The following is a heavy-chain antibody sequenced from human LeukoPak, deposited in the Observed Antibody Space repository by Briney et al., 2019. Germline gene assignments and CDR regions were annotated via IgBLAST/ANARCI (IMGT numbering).Heavy chain of an antibody. J-gene: IGHJ5*02. D-gene: IGHD2/OR15-2a*01. CDR2: INHSGST. CDR1: GGSSSGCY. CDR3: ARAGTTQRTNKRRYNWFDP. V-gene: IGHV4-34*01. Sequence: SETLSLTCAVYGGSSSGCYWSWIRQPPGKGLEWIGEINHSGSTNCNPSLKSRVTISVDTSKNQFSLKLSSVTAADTAVYYCARAGTTQRTNKRRYNWFDPWGQGTLVTVSS.